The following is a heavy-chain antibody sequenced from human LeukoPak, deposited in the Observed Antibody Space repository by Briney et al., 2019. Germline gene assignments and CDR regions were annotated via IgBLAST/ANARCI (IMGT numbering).Heavy chain of an antibody. CDR2: IYYSGST. CDR1: GDSISSYY. V-gene: IGHV4-59*01. J-gene: IGHJ4*02. CDR3: ARLITGLAAAGPFDY. Sequence: SETLSLTCTVSGDSISSYYWSWIRQPPGKGLEWIGYIYYSGSTNYNPSLKSRVTISVDTSKNQFSLKLSSVTAADTAVYYCARLITGLAAAGPFDYWGQGTLVTVSS. D-gene: IGHD6-13*01.